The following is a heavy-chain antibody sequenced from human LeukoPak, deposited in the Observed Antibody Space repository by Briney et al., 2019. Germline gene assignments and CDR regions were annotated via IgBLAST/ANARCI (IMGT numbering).Heavy chain of an antibody. D-gene: IGHD1-20*01. Sequence: SETLSLTCTVSGYSISSGYYWGWIRQPPGKGLEWIGSVYHSGSTYYNPSLKSRGTISVDMSRNQFSLKLSSVTAADTAVYYCAKDPITGTQGAPVYYWGQGTLVTVSS. CDR3: AKDPITGTQGAPVYY. J-gene: IGHJ4*02. CDR2: VYHSGST. V-gene: IGHV4-38-2*02. CDR1: GYSISSGYY.